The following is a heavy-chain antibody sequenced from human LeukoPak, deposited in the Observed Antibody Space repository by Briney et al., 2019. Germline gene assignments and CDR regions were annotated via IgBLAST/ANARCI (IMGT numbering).Heavy chain of an antibody. CDR3: AKDRIAVTMVRGPPPGY. J-gene: IGHJ4*02. CDR1: GFTFSSYA. D-gene: IGHD3-10*01. CDR2: IRYDGSNK. Sequence: GGSLRLSCAASGFTFSSYAMSWVRQAPGKGLEWVAFIRYDGSNKYYADSVKGRFTISRDNSKNTLYLQMNSLRAEDTAVYYCAKDRIAVTMVRGPPPGYWGQGTLVTVSS. V-gene: IGHV3-30*02.